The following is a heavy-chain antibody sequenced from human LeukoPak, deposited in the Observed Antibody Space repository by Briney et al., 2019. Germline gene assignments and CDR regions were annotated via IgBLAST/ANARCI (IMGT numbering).Heavy chain of an antibody. CDR3: ARAPGSVSP. Sequence: ASVKVSRKASGYTFTGYYIHWVRQAPGQGLEWMGWINPNSGGTNYAQKFQGRVTMTRDTSISTAYMELNWLTSDDTAVYYCARAPGSVSPWGQGTLVTVSS. V-gene: IGHV1-2*02. CDR1: GYTFTGYY. J-gene: IGHJ5*02. CDR2: INPNSGGT. D-gene: IGHD1-26*01.